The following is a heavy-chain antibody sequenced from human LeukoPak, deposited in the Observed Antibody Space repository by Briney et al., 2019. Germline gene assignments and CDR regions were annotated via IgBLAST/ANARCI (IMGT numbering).Heavy chain of an antibody. Sequence: ASMKVSCKASGYTFTGHYMHWVRQAPGQGLEWMGWINPNSGGTNYAQKFQGWVTMTRDTSISTTYLGLSRLRYDDTAVYYCAREYSSSWFDSWGQGTLVTVSS. D-gene: IGHD2-15*01. CDR3: AREYSSSWFDS. V-gene: IGHV1-2*04. J-gene: IGHJ5*01. CDR2: INPNSGGT. CDR1: GYTFTGHY.